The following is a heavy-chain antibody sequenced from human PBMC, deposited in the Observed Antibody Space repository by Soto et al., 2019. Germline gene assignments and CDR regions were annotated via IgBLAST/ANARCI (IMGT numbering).Heavy chain of an antibody. Sequence: QVQLVQSGDEVKKPGASVTVSCKASGYIFVNYGIAWVRQAPGQGLEWMGWISPYTGNTHSATKIQGRLSMSTDTSRSSAYMDVVRLTSDDTAVYYCVMVDNYVTPTPQDVWVEVTTFTFSS. V-gene: IGHV1-18*01. J-gene: IGHJ6*04. CDR3: VMVDNYVTPTPQDV. D-gene: IGHD3-16*01. CDR1: GYIFVNYG. CDR2: ISPYTGNT.